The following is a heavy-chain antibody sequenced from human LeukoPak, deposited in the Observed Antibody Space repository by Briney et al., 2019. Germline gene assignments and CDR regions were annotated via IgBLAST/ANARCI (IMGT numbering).Heavy chain of an antibody. V-gene: IGHV1-46*01. CDR2: VNPSSISA. D-gene: IGHD2-2*01. CDR3: ASVYQHGMDV. CDR1: GYTVTSYY. Sequence: ASVEVSCKASGYTVTSYYMHWVRQAPGQGLEWMGIVNPSSISASYAQKFQGRVTMTRDTSTSTVSMELSSLRSDDTAVYYCASVYQHGMDVWGQGTTVTVSS. J-gene: IGHJ6*02.